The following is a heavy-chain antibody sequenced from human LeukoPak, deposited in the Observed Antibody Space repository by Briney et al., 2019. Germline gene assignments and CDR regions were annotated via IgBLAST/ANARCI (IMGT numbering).Heavy chain of an antibody. D-gene: IGHD6-19*01. CDR3: ARGMTVAGTRGYYYYGMDV. J-gene: IGHJ6*02. CDR1: GFIVSSYE. CDR2: VSSSVSTI. V-gene: IGHV3-48*03. Sequence: GGSLRLSCAASGFIVSSYEMNWVRQAPGKGREWVSYVSSSVSTIYYADSVKGRFTISRDNAKHSLYLQMNSLSAEDTAVYYCARGMTVAGTRGYYYYGMDVWGQGTTVTVSS.